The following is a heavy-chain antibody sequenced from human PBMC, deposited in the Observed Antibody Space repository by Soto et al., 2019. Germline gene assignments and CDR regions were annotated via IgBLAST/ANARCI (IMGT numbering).Heavy chain of an antibody. V-gene: IGHV1-8*01. CDR1: GYTFTSYD. CDR3: ARGASYYDSSGYSPGFDY. J-gene: IGHJ4*02. D-gene: IGHD3-22*01. CDR2: MNPNSGNT. Sequence: QVQLVQSGAEVKKPGASVKVSCKASGYTFTSYDINWVRQATGQGLEWMGWMNPNSGNTGYAQKFQGRVTMTRNTSISTADMERSSLRSEDTAVYYCARGASYYDSSGYSPGFDYWGQGTLVTVSS.